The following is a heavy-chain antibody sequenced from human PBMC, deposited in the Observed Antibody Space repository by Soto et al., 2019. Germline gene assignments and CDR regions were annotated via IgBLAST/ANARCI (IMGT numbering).Heavy chain of an antibody. CDR1: GGSITSFF. V-gene: IGHV4-59*08. D-gene: IGHD6-13*01. J-gene: IGHJ5*02. CDR3: ARIAAATTS. CDR2: LYSGST. Sequence: PSETLSLTCTVSGGSITSFFWNWIRQPPGKGLEWIGNLYSGSTKYSPSLKSRVTISADTSKNQFSLSLRSVTAADTAVYCCARIAAATTSWGQGILVTVSS.